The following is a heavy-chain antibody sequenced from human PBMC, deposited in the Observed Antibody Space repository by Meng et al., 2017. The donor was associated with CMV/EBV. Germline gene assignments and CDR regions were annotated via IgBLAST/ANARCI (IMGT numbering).Heavy chain of an antibody. CDR3: ATDPNWGTL. D-gene: IGHD7-27*01. CDR2: IGRSGTDI. J-gene: IGHJ4*02. CDR1: QLIFSTYD. V-gene: IGHV3-21*01. Sequence: EVHLVGCGGGLVQPWGSLRLSCAVSQLIFSTYDMNWVRQAPGKGLEWVASIGRSGTDIAYSDSVRGRFTISRDIPKNSLYLQMNSLRVEDTAVYYCATDPNWGTLWGQGALVTVSS.